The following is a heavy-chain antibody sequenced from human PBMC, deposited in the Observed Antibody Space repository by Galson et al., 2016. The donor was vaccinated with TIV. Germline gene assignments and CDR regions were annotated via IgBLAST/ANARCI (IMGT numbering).Heavy chain of an antibody. CDR3: VRHEVWGVGPPNGPHDTFDV. D-gene: IGHD3-10*01. CDR1: YY. Sequence: YYWAWIRQSPGKGLEWIGSIYHNWSTHKNPSLKSRFTMAVDTSKNQFSLRLTSVTAADTARYFCVRHEVWGVGPPNGPHDTFDVWGQGTMVTVSA. CDR2: IYHNWST. V-gene: IGHV4-38-2*01. J-gene: IGHJ3*01.